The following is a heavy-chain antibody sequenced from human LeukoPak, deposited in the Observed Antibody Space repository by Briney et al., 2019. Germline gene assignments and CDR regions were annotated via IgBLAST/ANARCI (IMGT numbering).Heavy chain of an antibody. CDR3: ARSNYCGGDCYFLFDY. CDR2: INPNSGGT. Sequence: ASVKVSCKASGYTFTGYYMHWVRQAPGQGLEWMGWINPNSGGTNYAQKFQGRVTITRDTSISTAYMELSRLRSDDTAVYYCARSNYCGGDCYFLFDYWGQGTLVTVSS. CDR1: GYTFTGYY. V-gene: IGHV1-2*02. J-gene: IGHJ4*02. D-gene: IGHD2-21*02.